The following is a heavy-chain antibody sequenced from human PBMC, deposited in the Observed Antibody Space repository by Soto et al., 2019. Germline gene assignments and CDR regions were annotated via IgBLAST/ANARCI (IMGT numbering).Heavy chain of an antibody. CDR2: IIPIFGTA. CDR1: GGTFSSYA. CDR3: ARDSSSWYRGFNWFDP. D-gene: IGHD6-13*01. J-gene: IGHJ5*02. Sequence: SVKVSCKASGGTFSSYAISWVRQAPGQGLEWMGGIIPIFGTANYAQKFQGRVTITADKSTSTAYMELSSLRSEDTAVYYCARDSSSWYRGFNWFDPWGQGTLVTVS. V-gene: IGHV1-69*06.